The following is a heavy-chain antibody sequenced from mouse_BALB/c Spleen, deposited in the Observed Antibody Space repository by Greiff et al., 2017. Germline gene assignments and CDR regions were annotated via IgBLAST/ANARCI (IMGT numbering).Heavy chain of an antibody. CDR1: GFTFSSYA. Sequence: EVQRVESGGGLVKPGGSLKLSCAASGFTFSSYAMPWVRQTPEKRLEWVATISSGGSYTYYPDSVKGRFTISRDNAKNTLYLQMSSLRSEDTAMYYCARHGSTYFDYWGQGTTVTVSS. J-gene: IGHJ2*01. V-gene: IGHV5-9-3*01. CDR3: ARHGSTYFDY. CDR2: ISSGGSYT. D-gene: IGHD1-1*01.